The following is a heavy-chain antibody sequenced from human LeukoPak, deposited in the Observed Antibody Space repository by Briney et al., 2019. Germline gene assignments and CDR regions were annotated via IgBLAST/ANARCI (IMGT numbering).Heavy chain of an antibody. J-gene: IGHJ4*02. CDR3: ARRTTLDY. Sequence: PGGSLRLSCAASGFTFSSYSMNWVRQAPGKGLEWVSYISSSSSTIYYADSVKGRFTISRDNAKNSLYLQMNSLRAEDTAVYYCARRTTLDYWGQGTLVTVSS. CDR1: GFTFSSYS. D-gene: IGHD1-14*01. CDR2: ISSSSSTI. V-gene: IGHV3-48*04.